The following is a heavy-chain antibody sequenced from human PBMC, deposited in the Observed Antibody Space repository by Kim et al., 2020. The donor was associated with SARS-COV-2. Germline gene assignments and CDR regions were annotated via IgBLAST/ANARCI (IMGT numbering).Heavy chain of an antibody. D-gene: IGHD3-10*01. V-gene: IGHV4-61*01. CDR1: GGSVSSSSHY. J-gene: IGHJ4*02. CDR3: VRWTYTPGSRPIDF. Sequence: SETLSLTCTLSGGSVSSSSHYWMWIRQPPGKGLEWIGYIYYSGITNYNPSLKSRVTISLDTSKNQFSLRLNSVTAADTAVYYCVRWTYTPGSRPIDFWGQGTPVSVSS. CDR2: IYYSGIT.